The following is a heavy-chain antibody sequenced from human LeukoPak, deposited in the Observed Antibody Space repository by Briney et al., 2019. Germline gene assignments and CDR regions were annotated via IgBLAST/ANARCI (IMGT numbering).Heavy chain of an antibody. CDR2: IIPIFGTA. V-gene: IGHV1-69*05. D-gene: IGHD3-22*01. CDR1: GGTFSSYA. CDR3: ARAVGYYDSRGYDYYYYYMDV. J-gene: IGHJ6*03. Sequence: ASVKVSCKASGGTFSSYAISWVRQAPGQGLEWMGGIIPIFGTANYAQKFQGRVAITTDESTSTAYMELSSLRSEDTAVYYRARAVGYYDSRGYDYYYYYMDVWGKGTTVTVSS.